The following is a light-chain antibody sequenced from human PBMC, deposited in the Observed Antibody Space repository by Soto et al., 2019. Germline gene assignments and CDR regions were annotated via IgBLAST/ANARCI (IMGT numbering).Light chain of an antibody. J-gene: IGLJ1*01. CDR3: QSYDGSLTV. V-gene: IGLV1-40*01. CDR2: SNS. Sequence: QSALTQPLSGSGAPGRRVTTSCTGNSSNIGAGYDVHWYQQLPGRAPKLLLYSNSRRPSGVPDRFSGSKSVTSASLAIAGLQAEDEADYYCQSYDGSLTVFGSGNKVTVL. CDR1: SSNIGAGYD.